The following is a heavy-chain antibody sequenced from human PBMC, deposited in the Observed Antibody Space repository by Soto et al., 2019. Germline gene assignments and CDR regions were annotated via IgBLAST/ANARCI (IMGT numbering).Heavy chain of an antibody. V-gene: IGHV4-39*07. CDR1: GGSISSSSYY. D-gene: IGHD6-13*01. CDR3: ARGRPQSLRAAAGISY. Sequence: SEILSLTCTVSGGSISSSSYYWGWIRQPPGKGLEWIGSINHSGSTYYNPSLKSRVTISVDTSKNQFSLKLSSVTAADTAVYYWARGRPQSLRAAAGISYWGQGTLVTVSS. J-gene: IGHJ4*02. CDR2: INHSGST.